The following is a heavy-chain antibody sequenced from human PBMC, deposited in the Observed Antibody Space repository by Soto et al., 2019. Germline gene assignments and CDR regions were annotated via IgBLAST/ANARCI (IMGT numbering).Heavy chain of an antibody. D-gene: IGHD2-2*01. CDR3: ARITSPVGYFDC. CDR1: GFSLSTSGMR. CDR2: IDWDDDK. V-gene: IGHV2-70*04. J-gene: IGHJ4*02. Sequence: SGPTLVNPTQTLTLTCTFSGFSLSTSGMRVSWIRQPPGKALEWLARIDWDDDKFYSTSLKTRLTISKDTSKNQVVLTMTNMDPVDTATYYCARITSPVGYFDCWGQGTLVTVSS.